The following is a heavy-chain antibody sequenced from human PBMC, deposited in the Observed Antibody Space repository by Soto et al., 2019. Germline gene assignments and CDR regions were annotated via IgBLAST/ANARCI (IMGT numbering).Heavy chain of an antibody. CDR1: GYTFTYRY. D-gene: IGHD4-17*01. V-gene: IGHV1-45*02. CDR2: ITPFNGNT. J-gene: IGHJ3*02. CDR3: ARSDYGDYASAFDI. Sequence: ASVKVSCKASGYTFTYRYLHWVRQAPGQALEWMGWITPFNGNTSYAQKFQDRVTITRDRSMSTAYMELSSLRSEDTAMYYCARSDYGDYASAFDIWGQGTMVTVSS.